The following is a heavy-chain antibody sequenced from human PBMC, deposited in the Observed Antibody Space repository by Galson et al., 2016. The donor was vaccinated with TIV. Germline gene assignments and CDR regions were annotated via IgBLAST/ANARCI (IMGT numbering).Heavy chain of an antibody. CDR3: ARERAAGRPDASDF. V-gene: IGHV2-5*02. CDR1: GFSLTTTGVG. CDR2: TYWDDSK. D-gene: IGHD6-6*01. Sequence: PALVKPTQTLTLTCSFSGFSLTTTGVGVGWIRQPPGKALEWLAITYWDDSKRYSPSLGSRLTIIKDPSKNQVLLTMTNMDPMARGTYFCARERAAGRPDASDFWGQGTVVSVSS. J-gene: IGHJ3*01.